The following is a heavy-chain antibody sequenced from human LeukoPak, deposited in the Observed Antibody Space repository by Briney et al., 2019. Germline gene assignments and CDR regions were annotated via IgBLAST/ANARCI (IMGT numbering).Heavy chain of an antibody. CDR3: MGYVWGSYRYRDY. J-gene: IGHJ4*02. CDR1: GGTFSSYA. V-gene: IGHV1-69*01. Sequence: SVKVSCKASGGTFSSYAISWVRQAPGQGLEWMGGIIPIFGTANYAQKFQGRVTITADESTSTAYMELSSLRSEDTAVYYCMGYVWGSYRYRDYWGQGTLVTVSS. CDR2: IIPIFGTA. D-gene: IGHD3-16*02.